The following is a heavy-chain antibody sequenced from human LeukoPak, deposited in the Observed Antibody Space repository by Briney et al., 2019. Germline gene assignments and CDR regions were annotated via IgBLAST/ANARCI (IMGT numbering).Heavy chain of an antibody. D-gene: IGHD2-15*01. CDR2: IYHSGST. CDR3: ARVAGVEVAPATSY. V-gene: IGHV4-38-2*02. J-gene: IGHJ4*02. CDR1: GYSISSGYY. Sequence: SETLSLTCTVSGYSISSGYYWGWIRQPPGKGLEWIGSIYHSGSTYYNPSLKSRVTISVDTSKNQFSLSLTSVTAADTAVYYCARVAGVEVAPATSYWGQGTLVTVSS.